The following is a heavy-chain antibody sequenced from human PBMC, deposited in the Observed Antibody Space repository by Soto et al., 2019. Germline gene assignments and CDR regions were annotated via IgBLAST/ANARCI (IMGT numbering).Heavy chain of an antibody. CDR2: ISYDGSNK. CDR3: AKDGKYYDFWSGYSTPVYYYYYMDV. CDR1: GFTFSSYG. J-gene: IGHJ6*03. D-gene: IGHD3-3*01. Sequence: GGSLRLSCAASGFTFSSYGMHWVRQAPGKGLEWVAVISYDGSNKYYADSVKGRFTISRDNSKNTLYLQMNSLRAEDTAVYYCAKDGKYYDFWSGYSTPVYYYYYMDVWGKGTTVTVSS. V-gene: IGHV3-30*18.